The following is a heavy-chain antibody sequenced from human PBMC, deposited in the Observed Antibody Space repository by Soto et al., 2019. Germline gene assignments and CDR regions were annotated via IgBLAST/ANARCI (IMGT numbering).Heavy chain of an antibody. V-gene: IGHV3-21*01. D-gene: IGHD6-13*01. CDR1: GFAFSSYS. Sequence: EVQLVESGGGLVKPGGSLRLSCAAYGFAFSSYSMNWVREAPGKGLEWVSSISSSSSYIYYADSVKGRFTISRDNAKNSLDLQMNSLRAEDTAVYYCARVRAAAANYYYYGMDVWGQGTTVTVSS. J-gene: IGHJ6*02. CDR3: ARVRAAAANYYYYGMDV. CDR2: ISSSSSYI.